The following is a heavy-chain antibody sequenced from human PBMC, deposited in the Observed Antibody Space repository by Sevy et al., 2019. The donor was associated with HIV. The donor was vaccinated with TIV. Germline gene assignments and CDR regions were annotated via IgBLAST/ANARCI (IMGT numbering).Heavy chain of an antibody. J-gene: IGHJ4*02. V-gene: IGHV3-7*01. CDR3: AHGTVGRFDS. Sequence: GGSLRLSCAASGFTFSAYWMNWVRQAPGKGLEWVANIKSDGRDKHYVDSVEGRFTISRDNAKNSLYLQMNSLRVEDTAVYYCAHGTVGRFDSWGQGTLVTVSS. CDR2: IKSDGRDK. CDR1: GFTFSAYW. D-gene: IGHD3-16*01.